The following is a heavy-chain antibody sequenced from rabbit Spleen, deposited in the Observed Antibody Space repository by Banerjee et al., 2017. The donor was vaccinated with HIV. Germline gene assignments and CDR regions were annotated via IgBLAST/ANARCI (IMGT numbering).Heavy chain of an antibody. J-gene: IGHJ6*01. V-gene: IGHV1S45*01. CDR1: GFSFSDRDV. D-gene: IGHD8-1*01. Sequence: QEQLVESGGGLVQPEGSLTLTCKASGFSFSDRDVMCWVRQAPGKGLEWIGCINTATAKGVYATWAKGRFTISRDNAQNTVDLRINSLTAADTATYFCARDTASSFSSYGMDLWGQGTLVTVS. CDR3: ARDTASSFSSYGMDL. CDR2: INTATAKG.